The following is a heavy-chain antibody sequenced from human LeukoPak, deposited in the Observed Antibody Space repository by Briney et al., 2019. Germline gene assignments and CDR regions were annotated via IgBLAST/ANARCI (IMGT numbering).Heavy chain of an antibody. J-gene: IGHJ4*02. Sequence: GGSLRLSCAASGFTFSSYSMNWVRQAPGKGLEWVPSISSSSSSIYYADSVKGRFTISRDNAKNSLYLQMNSLRAEDTAVYYCARDRGSSGWYPGYWGQGTLVTVSS. CDR3: ARDRGSSGWYPGY. V-gene: IGHV3-21*01. CDR2: ISSSSSSI. CDR1: GFTFSSYS. D-gene: IGHD6-19*01.